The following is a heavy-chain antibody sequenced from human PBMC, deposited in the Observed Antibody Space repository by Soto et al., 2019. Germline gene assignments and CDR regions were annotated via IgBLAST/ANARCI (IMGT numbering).Heavy chain of an antibody. CDR3: ARGLEDSSGYPNYYYYYGMDV. V-gene: IGHV4-39*07. CDR2: IYYSGST. D-gene: IGHD3-22*01. CDR1: GGSISSSSYY. Sequence: SETLSLTCTVSGGSISSSSYYWGWIRQPPGKGLEWIGSIYYSGSTYYNPSLKSRVTISVDTSKNQFSLKLSSVTAADTAVYYCARGLEDSSGYPNYYYYYGMDVWGQGTTVTVSS. J-gene: IGHJ6*02.